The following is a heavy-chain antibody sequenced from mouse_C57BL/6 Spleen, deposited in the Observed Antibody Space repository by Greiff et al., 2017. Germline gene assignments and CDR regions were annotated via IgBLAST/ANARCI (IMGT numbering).Heavy chain of an antibody. D-gene: IGHD1-1*01. J-gene: IGHJ2*01. V-gene: IGHV3-6*01. CDR3: ARGNYYYGSSYYFDY. CDR1: GYSITSGYY. CDR2: ISYDGSN. Sequence: EVQLQQSGPGLVKPSQSLSLTCSVTGYSITSGYYWNWIRQFPGNKLEWMGYISYDGSNNYNPPLKNRIAITRYTSKNQLFLKLNSVTTEDTATYYCARGNYYYGSSYYFDYWGQGTTLTVSS.